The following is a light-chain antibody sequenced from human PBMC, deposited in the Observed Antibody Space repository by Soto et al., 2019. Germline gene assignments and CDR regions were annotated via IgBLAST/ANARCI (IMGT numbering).Light chain of an antibody. J-gene: IGKJ1*01. CDR3: QKYGSLSSST. Sequence: EIVLTQSPGTLSLSPGERATLSCRASQSVSSTYLAWYQQKPGQAPRLIIYGASSRATGIPDRFSGSGSGIHFTLTISRLEPEDFAVYYCQKYGSLSSSTFGQGTKVEIK. V-gene: IGKV3-20*01. CDR2: GAS. CDR1: QSVSSTY.